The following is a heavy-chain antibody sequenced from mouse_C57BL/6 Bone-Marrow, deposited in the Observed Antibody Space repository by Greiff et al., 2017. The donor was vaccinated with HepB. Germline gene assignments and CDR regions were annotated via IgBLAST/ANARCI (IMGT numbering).Heavy chain of an antibody. J-gene: IGHJ2*01. CDR1: GFNFQDYY. D-gene: IGHD1-1*01. CDR2: IDPENGDT. V-gene: IGHV14-4*01. Sequence: VQLQQSGAELVRPGASVKLSCTASGFNFQDYYMHWVQQRPEQGLEWIGWIDPENGDTEYASKFQGKATITADTSSNTAYLQLSSLTSEDTAGYYCTTGTTVVARFDFWGQGTTITVSA. CDR3: TTGTTVVARFDF.